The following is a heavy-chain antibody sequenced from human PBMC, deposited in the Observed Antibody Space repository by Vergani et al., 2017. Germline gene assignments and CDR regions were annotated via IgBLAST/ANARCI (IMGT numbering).Heavy chain of an antibody. Sequence: QVQLVQSGAEVKKPGSSVKVSCKASGGTFSSYAISWVRQAPGQVLEWMGGIIPIFGTANYAQKFQGRVTITADEATSTAYMELSSLRSEDTAVYYCARGGYCSSTSCYLAYWFDPWGQGTLVTVSS. J-gene: IGHJ5*02. CDR3: ARGGYCSSTSCYLAYWFDP. V-gene: IGHV1-69*01. CDR2: IIPIFGTA. D-gene: IGHD2-2*01. CDR1: GGTFSSYA.